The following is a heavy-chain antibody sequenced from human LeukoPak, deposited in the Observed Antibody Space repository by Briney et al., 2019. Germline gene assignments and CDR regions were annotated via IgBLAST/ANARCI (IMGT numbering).Heavy chain of an antibody. CDR2: IKQDGSEK. Sequence: PGGSLRLSCAASGFTFSTYWMPWVRQAPGKGLEWVANIKQDGSEKYYVDSVKGRFTVSRDNAKNSVFLLMNSLRADDTAVYYCARDREVPTPDEYFEHWGQGTLVTVSS. CDR1: GFTFSTYW. D-gene: IGHD5-24*01. V-gene: IGHV3-7*01. CDR3: ARDREVPTPDEYFEH. J-gene: IGHJ1*01.